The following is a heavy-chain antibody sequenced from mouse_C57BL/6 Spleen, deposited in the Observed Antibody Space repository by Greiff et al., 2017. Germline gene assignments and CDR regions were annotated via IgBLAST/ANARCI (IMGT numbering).Heavy chain of an antibody. Sequence: EVMLVESGGGLVKPGGSLKLSCAASGFTFSSYAMSWVRQTPEKRLEWVATISDGGSYTYYPDNVKGRFTISRDNAKNNLYLQMSHLKSEDTAMYYCARDRAVVASYAMDYWGQGTSVTVSS. V-gene: IGHV5-4*01. CDR1: GFTFSSYA. D-gene: IGHD1-1*01. J-gene: IGHJ4*01. CDR3: ARDRAVVASYAMDY. CDR2: ISDGGSYT.